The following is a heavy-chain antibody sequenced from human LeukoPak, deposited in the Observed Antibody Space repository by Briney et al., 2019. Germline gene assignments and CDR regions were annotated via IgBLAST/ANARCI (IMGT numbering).Heavy chain of an antibody. Sequence: SGTLSLTCAISGGSFTSSNWWTWVRQPPGKGLEWVGEIYLRGNTNYNPSLESRVSISVDESKTQLSLRLESVTAADTAVYYCARGTITTVTDSWGPGTLVTVSS. CDR1: GGSFTSSNW. V-gene: IGHV4-4*02. D-gene: IGHD4-17*01. J-gene: IGHJ4*02. CDR3: ARGTITTVTDS. CDR2: IYLRGNT.